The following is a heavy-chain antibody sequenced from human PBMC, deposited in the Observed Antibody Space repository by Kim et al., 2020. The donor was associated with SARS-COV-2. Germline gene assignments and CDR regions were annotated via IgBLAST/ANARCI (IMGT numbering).Heavy chain of an antibody. CDR3: ARLSPDVAATAHNWFDP. CDR2: ISSSSSYI. Sequence: GGSLRLSCAASGFTFSSYSMNWVRQAPGKGLEWVSSISSSSSYIYYADSVKGRFTISRDNAKNSLYLQMNSLRAEDTAVYYCARLSPDVAATAHNWFDPWGQGTLVTVSS. J-gene: IGHJ5*02. D-gene: IGHD2-15*01. V-gene: IGHV3-21*01. CDR1: GFTFSSYS.